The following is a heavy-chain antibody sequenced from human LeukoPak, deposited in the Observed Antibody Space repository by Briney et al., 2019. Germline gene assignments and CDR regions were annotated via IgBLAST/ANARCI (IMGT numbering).Heavy chain of an antibody. CDR3: AKDAYYSSGTYADY. V-gene: IGHV3-30*18. Sequence: GGSLRLSCAASGFTFSSYSMNWVRQALGKGLEWVAVISKDGNDKYYADPVKGRFTISRDNSKNTLYLQMNSLKPEDTALYYCAKDAYYSSGTYADYWGQGTLVTVSS. J-gene: IGHJ4*02. CDR1: GFTFSSYS. D-gene: IGHD3-10*01. CDR2: ISKDGNDK.